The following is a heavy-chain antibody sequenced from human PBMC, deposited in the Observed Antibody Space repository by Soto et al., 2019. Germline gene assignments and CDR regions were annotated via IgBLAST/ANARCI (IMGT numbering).Heavy chain of an antibody. CDR2: INHSGST. J-gene: IGHJ4*02. Sequence: SETLSLTCAVYGGSFSGYYWSWIRQPPGKGLEWIGEINHSGSTNYNPSLKSRVTISVDTSKNQFSLKLSSVTAADTAVYYCARRNVVPAPIDYWGRGTLVTVSS. D-gene: IGHD2-2*01. CDR3: ARRNVVPAPIDY. CDR1: GGSFSGYY. V-gene: IGHV4-34*01.